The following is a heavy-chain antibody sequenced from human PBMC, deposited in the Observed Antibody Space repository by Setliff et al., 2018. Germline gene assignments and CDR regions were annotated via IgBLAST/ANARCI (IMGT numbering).Heavy chain of an antibody. J-gene: IGHJ4*02. V-gene: IGHV1-3*01. CDR3: VRVDMVLSNFDF. D-gene: IGHD3-10*01. Sequence: VASVKVSCKASGYTFTNYLIHWVRQSPGQSPEWMGWINAGNGHTKFSQSFQGRLSISSDTSASTVYMDLHNLGSEDTAVYFCVRVDMVLSNFDFWGQGTLVTVSS. CDR1: GYTFTNYL. CDR2: INAGNGHT.